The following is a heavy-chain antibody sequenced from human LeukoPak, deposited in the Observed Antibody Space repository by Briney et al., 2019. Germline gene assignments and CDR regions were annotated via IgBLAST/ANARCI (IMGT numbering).Heavy chain of an antibody. CDR3: ASGRRDGYNYVRY. D-gene: IGHD5-24*01. CDR2: IKQDGSEK. V-gene: IGHV3-7*01. CDR1: GFTFSSYW. J-gene: IGHJ4*02. Sequence: PGGSLRLSCAASGFTFSSYWMSWVRQAPGKGLEWVANIKQDGSEKYYVDSVKGRFTISRDNAKSSLYLQMNSLRAEDTAVYYSASGRRDGYNYVRYWGQGTLVTVSS.